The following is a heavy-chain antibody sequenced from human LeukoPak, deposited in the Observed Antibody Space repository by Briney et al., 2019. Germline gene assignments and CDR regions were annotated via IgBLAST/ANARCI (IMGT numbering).Heavy chain of an antibody. J-gene: IGHJ4*02. D-gene: IGHD6-19*01. CDR3: ARRSVAGSLDY. V-gene: IGHV3-7*01. CDR2: TKEDGGEE. CDR1: GFTFSTYW. Sequence: GGTLRLSCAASGFTFSTYWMSWVRQAPGKGLEWVANTKEDGGEEYYVDSVKGRFTISRDNVENSLYLQMNSLRAEDTAVYYCARRSVAGSLDYWGQGTLVTVSS.